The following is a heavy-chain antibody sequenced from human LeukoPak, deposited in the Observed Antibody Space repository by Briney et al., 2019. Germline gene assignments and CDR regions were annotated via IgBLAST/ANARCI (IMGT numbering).Heavy chain of an antibody. D-gene: IGHD3-22*01. V-gene: IGHV5-51*01. J-gene: IGHJ4*02. CDR2: IYPGDSDT. Sequence: GESLKTSCKGSGYSFTSYWIGWVRQMPGKGLEWMGIIYPGDSDTRYSPSFQGQVTISADKSISTAYLQWSRLKASDTAMYYCAATYYYDSSGYYSSDYWGQGTLVTVSS. CDR1: GYSFTSYW. CDR3: AATYYYDSSGYYSSDY.